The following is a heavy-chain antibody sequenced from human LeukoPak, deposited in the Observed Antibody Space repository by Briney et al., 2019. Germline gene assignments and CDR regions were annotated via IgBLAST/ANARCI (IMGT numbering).Heavy chain of an antibody. V-gene: IGHV3-30-3*01. D-gene: IGHD2-2*01. J-gene: IGHJ4*02. CDR1: GFTFSSYA. Sequence: GGSLRLSCAASGFTFSSYAMHWVRQAPGKGLEWVAVISYDGSNKYYADSVKGRFTISRDNSKNTLYLQMNSLRAEDTAVYYCAKDGVPFTSGPGYFDYWGQGTLVTVSS. CDR3: AKDGVPFTSGPGYFDY. CDR2: ISYDGSNK.